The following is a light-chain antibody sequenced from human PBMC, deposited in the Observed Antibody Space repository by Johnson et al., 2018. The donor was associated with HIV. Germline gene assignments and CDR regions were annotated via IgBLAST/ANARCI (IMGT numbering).Light chain of an antibody. J-gene: IGLJ1*01. V-gene: IGLV1-51*01. CDR3: GAWDSTLNAYV. CDR1: SSNIENDY. Sequence: QSVLTQPPSVSAAPGEKVNISCSGSSSNIENDYVSWYQQLPGTAPKLLIYDNNKRPSGIPDRFSGSKSGTSATLGITGLPTGGWGDYFCGAWDSTLNAYVFGTGTKVTVL. CDR2: DNN.